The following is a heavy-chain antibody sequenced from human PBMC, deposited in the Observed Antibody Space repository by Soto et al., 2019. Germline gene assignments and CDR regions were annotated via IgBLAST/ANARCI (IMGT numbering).Heavy chain of an antibody. CDR2: ISYDGSNK. CDR3: AKELYDSNWFDP. J-gene: IGHJ5*02. V-gene: IGHV3-30*18. Sequence: GGSLRLFCAASGFTFSSYGMHWVRQAPGKGLEWVAVISYDGSNKYYADSVKGRFTISRDNSKNTLYLQMNSLRAEDTAVYYCAKELYDSNWFDPWGQGTLVTVSS. CDR1: GFTFSSYG. D-gene: IGHD3-3*01.